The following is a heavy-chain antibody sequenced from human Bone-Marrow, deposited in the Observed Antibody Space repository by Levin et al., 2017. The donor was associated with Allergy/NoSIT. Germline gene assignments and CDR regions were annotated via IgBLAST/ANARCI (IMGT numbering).Heavy chain of an antibody. D-gene: IGHD1-1*01. CDR3: AKDVSSGTSFLTNVDY. CDR2: ISRSGFST. Sequence: GGSLRLSCAASGFTFSSCAMNWVRQAPGKGLEWVSAISRSGFSTYYADSVKGRFTISRDNTKNMLYLQMNSLRVVDTAVYYCAKDVSSGTSFLTNVDYWGQGTLVTVSS. CDR1: GFTFSSCA. J-gene: IGHJ4*02. V-gene: IGHV3-23*01.